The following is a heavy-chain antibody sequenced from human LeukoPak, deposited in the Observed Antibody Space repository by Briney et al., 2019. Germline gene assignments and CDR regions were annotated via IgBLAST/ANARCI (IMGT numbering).Heavy chain of an antibody. D-gene: IGHD6-6*01. V-gene: IGHV1-8*01. CDR3: ARIRYSSSTSWFDP. CDR2: MNPNSGNP. J-gene: IGHJ5*02. Sequence: ASVKVSCKASGYTFTSYDINWVRQATGQGLEWMGWMNPNSGNPGYAQKFQGRVTMTRNTSISTAYMELSSLRSEDTAVYYCARIRYSSSTSWFDPWGQGTLVTVSS. CDR1: GYTFTSYD.